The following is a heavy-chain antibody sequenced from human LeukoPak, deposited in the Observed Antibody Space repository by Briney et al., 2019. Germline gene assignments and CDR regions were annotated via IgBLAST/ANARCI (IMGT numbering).Heavy chain of an antibody. D-gene: IGHD2-2*01. CDR2: INIDGSTI. CDR3: ARAGQYRFDS. Sequence: GVSLRLSCVPSGFTFSSYWMHWVRQAPGKGLVWVSRINIDGSTINYADSVKGRFTIARDNAKNTLYLQMNSLRAEDTAVYYCARAGQYRFDSWGQGTLVTVSS. V-gene: IGHV3-74*01. J-gene: IGHJ4*02. CDR1: GFTFSSYW.